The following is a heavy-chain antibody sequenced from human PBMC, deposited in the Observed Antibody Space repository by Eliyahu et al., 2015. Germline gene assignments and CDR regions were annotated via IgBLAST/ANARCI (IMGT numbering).Heavy chain of an antibody. V-gene: IGHV3-33*01. Sequence: QVQLVESGGGVVQPGRSLRLSCAASGFTFSSCGXPWVRQAPGKGLEWVAVIWYDGSNKYYADSVKGRFTISRDNSKNTLYLQMNSLRAEDTAVYYCARPKNPFGVVKYYFDYWGQGTLVTVSS. D-gene: IGHD3-3*01. CDR2: IWYDGSNK. CDR3: ARPKNPFGVVKYYFDY. CDR1: GFTFSSCG. J-gene: IGHJ4*02.